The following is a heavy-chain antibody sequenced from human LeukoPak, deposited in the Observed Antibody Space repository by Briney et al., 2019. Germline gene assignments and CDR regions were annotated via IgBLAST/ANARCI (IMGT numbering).Heavy chain of an antibody. D-gene: IGHD1-1*01. CDR2: ISSSSSTI. CDR1: GFTFSTYS. CDR3: ARGRPHTNFDY. J-gene: IGHJ4*02. Sequence: PGGSLRLSCAASGFTFSTYSMNWVRQAPGKGLEWVSYISSSSSTIYYADSMKGRFTISRDNAKNSLYLQMNSLRAEDTAVYYCARGRPHTNFDYWGQGTLVTVSS. V-gene: IGHV3-48*01.